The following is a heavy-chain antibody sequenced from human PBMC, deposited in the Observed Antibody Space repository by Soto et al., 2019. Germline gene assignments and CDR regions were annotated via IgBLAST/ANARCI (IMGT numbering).Heavy chain of an antibody. D-gene: IGHD4-17*01. J-gene: IGHJ6*02. CDR3: ARGIQTTVVRTGYYYYRMDV. Sequence: SQTLSLTCGISGDSVSSNSAAWNWIRQSPSRGLEWLGRTYYRSKWYNDYAVSVKSRITINPDTSKNQFSLQLNSVTPEDTAVYYCARGIQTTVVRTGYYYYRMDVWGQGTTVTVSS. CDR2: TYYRSKWYN. V-gene: IGHV6-1*01. CDR1: GDSVSSNSAA.